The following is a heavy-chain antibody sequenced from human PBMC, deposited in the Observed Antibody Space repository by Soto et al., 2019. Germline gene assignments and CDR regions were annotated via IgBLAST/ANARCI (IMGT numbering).Heavy chain of an antibody. D-gene: IGHD6-13*01. CDR2: MNPNSGNT. J-gene: IGHJ4*02. V-gene: IGHV1-8*01. CDR3: ARGSSTWYGVSFDY. Sequence: GASVKVSCKASGYTFTSYDINWVRQAAGQGLEWMGRMNPNSGNTGYAQKFQGRVTMTRYTSINTAYMELNTLRSEDTAVYYCARGSSTWYGVSFDYWGQGTLVTVSS. CDR1: GYTFTSYD.